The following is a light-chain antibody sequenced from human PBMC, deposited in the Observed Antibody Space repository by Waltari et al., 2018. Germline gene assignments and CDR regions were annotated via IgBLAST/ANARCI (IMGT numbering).Light chain of an antibody. V-gene: IGLV2-14*03. CDR2: DVS. CDR1: RSDVGGYNY. CDR3: SSYTSSSTQGV. Sequence: QSALTQPASVSGSPGQSITIPCAGTRSDVGGYNYVPWYQQYPGKAPKLMIYDVSNRPSGVSNRFSGSKSGNTASLTISGLQAEDDADYYCSSYTSSSTQGVFGGGTKLTVL. J-gene: IGLJ3*02.